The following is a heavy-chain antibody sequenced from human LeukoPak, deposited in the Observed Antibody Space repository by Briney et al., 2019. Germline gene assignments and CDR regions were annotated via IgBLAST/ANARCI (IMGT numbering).Heavy chain of an antibody. Sequence: SETLSLTCTVSGGSISTYYWSWIRQPPGKGLEWIGYIYYSGITNYNPSLKSRATISIDTSKNQFSLKLNSVTAADTAVYYCAKRGSNAWSDFDYWGQGTLVTVSS. CDR1: GGSISTYY. D-gene: IGHD2-15*01. CDR3: AKRGSNAWSDFDY. V-gene: IGHV4-59*08. J-gene: IGHJ4*02. CDR2: IYYSGIT.